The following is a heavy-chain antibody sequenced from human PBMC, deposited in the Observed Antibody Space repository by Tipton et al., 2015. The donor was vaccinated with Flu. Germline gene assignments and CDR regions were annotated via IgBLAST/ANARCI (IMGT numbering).Heavy chain of an antibody. D-gene: IGHD4-11*01. J-gene: IGHJ5*02. CDR2: IHRSGST. V-gene: IGHV4-38-2*01. CDR1: GDSIRSSNYY. CDR3: ARRDFSNYVSDPKNWFDP. Sequence: TLSLTCGVSGDSIRSSNYYWGWIRQPPGKALEWIATIHRSGSTKYNPSLKSRVTISVDTSKNQFYLEMRSVTAADMAVYYCARRDFSNYVSDPKNWFDPWGQGTLVTVSS.